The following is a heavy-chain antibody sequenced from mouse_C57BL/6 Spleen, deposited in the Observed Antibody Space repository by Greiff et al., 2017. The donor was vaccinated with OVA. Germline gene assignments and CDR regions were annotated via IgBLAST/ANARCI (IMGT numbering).Heavy chain of an antibody. D-gene: IGHD3-2*02. Sequence: QVQLKQSGAELVRPGTSVKLSCKASGYTFTSYWMHWVKQRPGQGLEWIGVIDPSDSYTNYNHKFKGKATLTVDTSSSTAYMQLSSLTSEDSAVYYCARDSSGYFAYWGQGTLVTVSA. CDR3: ARDSSGYFAY. V-gene: IGHV1-59*01. CDR2: IDPSDSYT. J-gene: IGHJ3*01. CDR1: GYTFTSYW.